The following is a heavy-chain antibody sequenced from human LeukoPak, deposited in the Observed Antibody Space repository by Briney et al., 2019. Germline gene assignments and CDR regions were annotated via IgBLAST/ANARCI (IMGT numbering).Heavy chain of an antibody. CDR1: GFSFSSYW. CDR3: ARMSTSSWYVCAY. CDR2: IKQGGSEK. Sequence: PGGSLKLSCAASGFSFSSYWMTWVRQAPGKGLEWVANIKQGGSEKYYVDSVMGRFTISRDNAKNSLYLQMNSLRAEDTAVYYCARMSTSSWYVCAYWGQGTLLTVSS. D-gene: IGHD6-13*01. V-gene: IGHV3-7*01. J-gene: IGHJ4*02.